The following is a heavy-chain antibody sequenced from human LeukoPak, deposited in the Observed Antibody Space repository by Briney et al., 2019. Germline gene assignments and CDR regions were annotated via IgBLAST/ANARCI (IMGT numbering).Heavy chain of an antibody. Sequence: SETLSLTCTVSGGSISSYYWSWIRQPPGKGLEWIGYIYYSGSTNYNPSLKSRVTISVDTSKNQFSLKLSSVTAADTAVYYCARDRRSGWSYWYFDLWGRGTLVTVSS. CDR3: ARDRRSGWSYWYFDL. V-gene: IGHV4-59*01. CDR2: IYYSGST. CDR1: GGSISSYY. J-gene: IGHJ2*01. D-gene: IGHD6-19*01.